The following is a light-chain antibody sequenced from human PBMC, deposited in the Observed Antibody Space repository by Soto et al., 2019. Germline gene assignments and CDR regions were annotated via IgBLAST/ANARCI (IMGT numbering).Light chain of an antibody. CDR2: DAS. CDR1: QSVGIY. V-gene: IGKV3-11*01. Sequence: EIVLTQSPATLSLSPGERATLSCRASQSVGIYLFWYQQKPGQAPRLLIYDASSRAPGIPARFSGSASGTDFTLTISSLEPEDFAVYYCQQHNNWPLTFGGGTKVEIK. J-gene: IGKJ4*01. CDR3: QQHNNWPLT.